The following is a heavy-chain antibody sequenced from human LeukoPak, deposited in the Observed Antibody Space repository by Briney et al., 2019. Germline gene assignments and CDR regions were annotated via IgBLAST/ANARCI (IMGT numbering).Heavy chain of an antibody. D-gene: IGHD4-17*01. Sequence: SETLSLTCAVYGGSFSGYYWSWIRQPPGKGLEWIGEINHSGSTNYNPSLKSRVTISVDTSKNQFSLKLSSVTAADTAVYYCARDVGVDDYGDYVPLGSFDPWGQGTLVTVSS. CDR3: ARDVGVDDYGDYVPLGSFDP. V-gene: IGHV4-34*01. J-gene: IGHJ5*02. CDR2: INHSGST. CDR1: GGSFSGYY.